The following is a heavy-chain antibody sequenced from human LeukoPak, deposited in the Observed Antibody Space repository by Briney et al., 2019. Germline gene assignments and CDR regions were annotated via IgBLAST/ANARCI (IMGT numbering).Heavy chain of an antibody. J-gene: IGHJ6*03. V-gene: IGHV4-34*01. CDR2: INHSGST. Sequence: SETLSLTCAVYGGSFSGYYWSWIRQPPGKGLEWIGEINHSGSTNYSPSLKSRVTISVDTSKNQFSLKLSSVTAADTAVYYCARARGGNPTYYYMDVWGKGTTVTVSS. D-gene: IGHD3-10*01. CDR1: GGSFSGYY. CDR3: ARARGGNPTYYYMDV.